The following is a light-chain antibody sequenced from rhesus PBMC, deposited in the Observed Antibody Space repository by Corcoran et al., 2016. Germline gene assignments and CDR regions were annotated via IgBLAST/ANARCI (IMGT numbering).Light chain of an antibody. CDR1: QGISSW. V-gene: IGKV1-22*01. J-gene: IGKJ2*01. CDR3: QQYSSRPFS. Sequence: DIQMTQSPSSLSASVGDTVTITCRTSQGISSWLAWYQQKPGKAPQLLIDKAASLQSGVPSRFSGRGSGTDFTRTISRLQSEDFATYSCQQYSSRPFSFGQGTKVEIK. CDR2: KAA.